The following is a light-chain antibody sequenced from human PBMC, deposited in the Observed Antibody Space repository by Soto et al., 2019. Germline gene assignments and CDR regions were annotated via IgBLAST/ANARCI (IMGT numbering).Light chain of an antibody. CDR1: SSDIGAYNF. Sequence: QSALTQPPSASGSPGQSVSISCTGTSSDIGAYNFVSWYQQHPGKAPRLMIYEVNKRPSGVPDRFSGSKSGYTASLTVSGLQTEDEAFYYCSSSAGIYHYLVFGGGTKLTVL. CDR3: SSSAGIYHYLV. J-gene: IGLJ3*02. CDR2: EVN. V-gene: IGLV2-8*01.